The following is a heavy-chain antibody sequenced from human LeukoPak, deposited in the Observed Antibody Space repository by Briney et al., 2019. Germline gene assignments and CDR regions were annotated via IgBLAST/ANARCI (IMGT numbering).Heavy chain of an antibody. D-gene: IGHD1-14*01. CDR3: ARDGIYGKTADY. Sequence: SETLSLTCTVSGGSISSYYWSWIRQPAGKGLEWLGRVYSSGSTNYNPSLKSRVTMSVDTSKNQFSLKLSSVTAADTAVCYCARDGIYGKTADYWGPGTLVTVSS. CDR1: GGSISSYY. J-gene: IGHJ4*02. CDR2: VYSSGST. V-gene: IGHV4-4*07.